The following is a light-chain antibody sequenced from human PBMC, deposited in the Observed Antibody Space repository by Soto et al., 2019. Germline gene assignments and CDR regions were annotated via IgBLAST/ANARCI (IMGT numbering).Light chain of an antibody. J-gene: IGKJ1*01. CDR3: QQSYNSPQT. Sequence: DLQMTQSPSSLSASVGDRVTITCRASQTISYYLNWYQQKPGRAPKLLIHAASSLQSGVPSRFSGGGSGAYFTLTITSLQPEDFATYYCQQSYNSPQTFAQGTKVEIK. CDR1: QTISYY. CDR2: AAS. V-gene: IGKV1-39*01.